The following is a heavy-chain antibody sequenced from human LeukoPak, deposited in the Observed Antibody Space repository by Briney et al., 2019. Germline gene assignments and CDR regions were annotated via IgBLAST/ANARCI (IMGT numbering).Heavy chain of an antibody. J-gene: IGHJ3*02. CDR1: CYSISSGYY. Sequence: ASETLSLTCAVSCYSISSGYYWGWIRQPPGKGLEWIGSIYHSGSTYYNPSLKSRVTISVDTSKNQFSLKLSSVTAADTAVYYCARWTGTTDAFDIWGQGTMVTVSS. CDR2: IYHSGST. D-gene: IGHD1-7*01. CDR3: ARWTGTTDAFDI. V-gene: IGHV4-38-2*01.